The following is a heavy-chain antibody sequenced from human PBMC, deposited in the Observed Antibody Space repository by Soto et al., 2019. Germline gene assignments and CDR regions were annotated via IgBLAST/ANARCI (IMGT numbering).Heavy chain of an antibody. V-gene: IGHV4-31*03. Sequence: LSLTCTVSGGSISSGGYYWSWIRQHPGKGLEWIGYIYYSGSTYYNPSLKSRVTISVDTSKNQFSLKLSSVTAADTAVYYCARVYSSSWFDPWGQGTLVTVSS. CDR1: GGSISSGGYY. CDR2: IYYSGST. D-gene: IGHD6-13*01. CDR3: ARVYSSSWFDP. J-gene: IGHJ5*02.